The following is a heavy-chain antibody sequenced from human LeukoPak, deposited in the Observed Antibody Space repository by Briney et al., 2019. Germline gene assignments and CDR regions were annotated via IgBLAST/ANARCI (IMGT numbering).Heavy chain of an antibody. Sequence: SETLSLTCTVSGGSISSSSYYWGWIRQPPGKGLEWIGSIYYSGSTYYNPSLKSRVTISVDTSKTQFSLKLSSVTAADTAVYYCARGGVYSSSWYRRYFDYWGQGALVTVSS. CDR1: GGSISSSSYY. D-gene: IGHD6-13*01. J-gene: IGHJ4*02. V-gene: IGHV4-39*07. CDR3: ARGGVYSSSWYRRYFDY. CDR2: IYYSGST.